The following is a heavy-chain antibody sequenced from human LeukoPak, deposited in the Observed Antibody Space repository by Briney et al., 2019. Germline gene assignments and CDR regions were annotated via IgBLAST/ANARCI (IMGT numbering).Heavy chain of an antibody. CDR1: GYTFTSYD. D-gene: IGHD6-19*01. CDR3: ARMTVSGRDNWFDP. J-gene: IGHJ5*02. V-gene: IGHV1-8*03. CDR2: LNPNSGNT. Sequence: ASVKVSCKASGYTFTSYDINWVRQATGQGLEWMGWLNPNSGNTGYPQKFQGRVTISRNTSINTAYMELSSLRSEDTAVYYCARMTVSGRDNWFDPWGQGTLVTVSS.